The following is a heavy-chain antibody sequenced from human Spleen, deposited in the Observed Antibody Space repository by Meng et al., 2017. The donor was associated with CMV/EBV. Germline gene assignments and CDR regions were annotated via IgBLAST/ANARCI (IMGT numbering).Heavy chain of an antibody. V-gene: IGHV4-59*01. D-gene: IGHD3-3*01. CDR3: ARFSGHTYYDFWSGYYNRAFDY. CDR2: IYYSGST. Sequence: SETLSLTCTVSGGSISSYYWSWIRQPPGKGLEWIGYIYYSGSTNYNPPLKSRVTISVDTSKNQFSLKLSSVTAADTAVYYCARFSGHTYYDFWSGYYNRAFDYWGQGTLVTVSS. CDR1: GGSISSYY. J-gene: IGHJ4*02.